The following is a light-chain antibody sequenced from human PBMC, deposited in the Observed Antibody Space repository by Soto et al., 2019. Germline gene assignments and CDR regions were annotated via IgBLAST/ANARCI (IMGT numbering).Light chain of an antibody. CDR1: RGISSY. J-gene: IGKJ3*01. CDR2: AAS. CDR3: QLYYSYPHST. Sequence: AIRMTQSPSSFSASTGDRVTITCRASRGISSYLAWYQQKPWKAPKLLIYAASTLQSGVPSRFSGSGSGTDFTLTISCLQSEDFATYYCQLYYSYPHSTFGPGTKVDIK. V-gene: IGKV1-8*01.